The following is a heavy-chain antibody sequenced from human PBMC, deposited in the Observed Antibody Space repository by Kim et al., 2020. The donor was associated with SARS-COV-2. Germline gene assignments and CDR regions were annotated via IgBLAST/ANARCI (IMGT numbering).Heavy chain of an antibody. Sequence: GGSLRLSCAASGFTFSTYAMSWVRQAPGKGLEWVSGISGGGITNYADAVKGRFTISRDNSKNMVYLQMNSLRAEDTAIYYCTKSLYGGNYWGQGTLVT. D-gene: IGHD4-17*01. V-gene: IGHV3-23*01. CDR2: ISGGGIT. CDR1: GFTFSTYA. CDR3: TKSLYGGNY. J-gene: IGHJ4*02.